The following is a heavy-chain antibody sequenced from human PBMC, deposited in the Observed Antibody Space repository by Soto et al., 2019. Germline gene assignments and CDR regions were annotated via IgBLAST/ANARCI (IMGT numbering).Heavy chain of an antibody. Sequence: PSETLSLTCTVSGGSISSYYWSWIRQPPGKGLEWIGYIYYSGSTNYNPSLKSRVTISVDTSKNQFSLKLSSVTAADTAVYYCARGSLGYCSGGSCNTGFDPWGQGTLVTVS. CDR3: ARGSLGYCSGGSCNTGFDP. J-gene: IGHJ5*02. V-gene: IGHV4-59*01. D-gene: IGHD2-15*01. CDR2: IYYSGST. CDR1: GGSISSYY.